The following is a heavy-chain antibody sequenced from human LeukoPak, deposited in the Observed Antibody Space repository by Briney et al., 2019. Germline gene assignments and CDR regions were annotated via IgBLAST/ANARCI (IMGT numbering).Heavy chain of an antibody. CDR1: GACIDTYY. D-gene: IGHD3-10*01. CDR2: IYYSGTT. Sequence: SETLSLTCTVSGACIDTYYWSCFRQPPGKGLEWIGYIYYSGTTSYNPSLKTRVTISIDTSKNQFSLKLSSVTAADTAVYYCARVLRPMASRYYFDYWGQGTLVTVSS. J-gene: IGHJ4*02. CDR3: ARVLRPMASRYYFDY. V-gene: IGHV4-59*01.